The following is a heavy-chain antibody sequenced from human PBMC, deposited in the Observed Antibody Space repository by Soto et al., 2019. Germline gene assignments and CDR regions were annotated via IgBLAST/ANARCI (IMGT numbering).Heavy chain of an antibody. CDR3: ARDQGCGSSSRNWFDP. V-gene: IGHV4-59*01. Sequence: SETLSLTCTVSGGSISSYYWSWIRQPPGKGLEWIGYIYYSGSTNYNPSLKSRVTISVDTSKNQFSLKLSSVTAADTAVYYCARDQGCGSSSRNWFDPWGQGTLVTVSS. CDR1: GGSISSYY. J-gene: IGHJ5*02. D-gene: IGHD6-6*01. CDR2: IYYSGST.